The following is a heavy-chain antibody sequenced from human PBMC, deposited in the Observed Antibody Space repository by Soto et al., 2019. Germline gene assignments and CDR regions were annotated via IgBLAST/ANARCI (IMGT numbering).Heavy chain of an antibody. CDR3: ARVETSGYGEYYYYGMDV. V-gene: IGHV1-18*01. Sequence: ASLQVSCKCSGYTFTSYGIIYAPPAPGQGLEWMGWISAYNGNTNYAQKLQGRVTMTTDTSTSTAYMELRSLRSDDTAVYYCARVETSGYGEYYYYGMDVWGQGTTVTVSS. CDR1: GYTFTSYG. J-gene: IGHJ6*02. CDR2: ISAYNGNT. D-gene: IGHD5-12*01.